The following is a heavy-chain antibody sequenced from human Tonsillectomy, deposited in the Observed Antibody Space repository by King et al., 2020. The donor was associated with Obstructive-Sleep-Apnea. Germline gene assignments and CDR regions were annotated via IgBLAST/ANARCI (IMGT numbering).Heavy chain of an antibody. Sequence: VQLVESGGGVVQPGRSLRLSCAASGFTFSSYAMHWVRQAPGKGLEWVAVISYDGSNKYYADSVKGRFTISRDNSKNKLYLQMNSLRAEDTAVYYCARDQKQWLVSGIDYWGQGTLVTVSS. CDR2: ISYDGSNK. V-gene: IGHV3-30-3*01. CDR3: ARDQKQWLVSGIDY. J-gene: IGHJ4*02. D-gene: IGHD6-19*01. CDR1: GFTFSSYA.